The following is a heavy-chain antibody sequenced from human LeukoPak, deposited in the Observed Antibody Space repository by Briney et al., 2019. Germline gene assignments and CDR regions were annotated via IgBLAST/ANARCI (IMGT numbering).Heavy chain of an antibody. CDR1: GYSFTSYW. Sequence: GESLKISGKGSGYSFTSYWIGWVRRMPGKGLEWMGIIYPGDSDTRYSPSFQGQVTISADKSISTAYMELSRLRSDDTAVYYCARDLEMATIPFRFWGQGTLVTVSS. CDR3: ARDLEMATIPFRF. D-gene: IGHD5-24*01. J-gene: IGHJ4*02. CDR2: IYPGDSDT. V-gene: IGHV5-51*01.